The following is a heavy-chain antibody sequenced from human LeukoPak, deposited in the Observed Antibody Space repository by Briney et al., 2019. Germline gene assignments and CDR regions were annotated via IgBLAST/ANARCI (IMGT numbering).Heavy chain of an antibody. V-gene: IGHV1-24*01. CDR3: ARAASSWSLIDY. J-gene: IGHJ4*02. CDR2: FDPEDGEI. Sequence: ASMKVSCKVSGDSLNELSMHWVRQSPGKGLEWLGGFDPEDGEIVYAQKFRGRVNMTEDKSTSTAYMELSSLRSEDTAVYYCARAASSWSLIDYWGQGTLVTVSS. CDR1: GDSLNELS. D-gene: IGHD6-13*01.